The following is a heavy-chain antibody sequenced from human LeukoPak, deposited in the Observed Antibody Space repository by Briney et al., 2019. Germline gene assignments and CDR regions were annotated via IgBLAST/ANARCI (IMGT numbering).Heavy chain of an antibody. V-gene: IGHV3-21*01. Sequence: GGSLRLSCAASGLTFSTYSMTWVRQAPGKGLEWVSSMSSGSNHIYYADSVKGRFTISRDNAKSSLYLQMSSLTAEDTAIYYCARDRARGSCTAASCFDAFDIWGQGTMVTVSS. CDR2: MSSGSNHI. D-gene: IGHD2-15*01. CDR3: ARDRARGSCTAASCFDAFDI. J-gene: IGHJ3*02. CDR1: GLTFSTYS.